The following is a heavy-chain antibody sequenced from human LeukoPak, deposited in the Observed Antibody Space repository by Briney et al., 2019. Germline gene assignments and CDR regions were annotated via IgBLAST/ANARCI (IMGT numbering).Heavy chain of an antibody. Sequence: GASVKVSCKASGGTFSSYAISWVRQAPGQGLEWMGGIIPMFGTPYYAQKFQGTVTITADELTSTAYMELSSLRSEDTAVYYCAKDRSSGYYTQHPDEPVPTNDAFDIWGQGTMVTVSS. V-gene: IGHV1-69*01. CDR2: IIPMFGTP. J-gene: IGHJ3*02. CDR1: GGTFSSYA. CDR3: AKDRSSGYYTQHPDEPVPTNDAFDI. D-gene: IGHD3-22*01.